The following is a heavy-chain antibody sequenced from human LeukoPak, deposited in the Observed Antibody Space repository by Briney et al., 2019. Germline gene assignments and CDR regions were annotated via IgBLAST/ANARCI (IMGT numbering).Heavy chain of an antibody. CDR2: IKKDGSEK. J-gene: IGHJ6*02. CDR3: ARDYTATGGMDV. Sequence: PGGSLRLSCTASGFIFSGSWMAWIRQAPGKGLEWVAIIKKDGSEKYYVDSMKGRFTISRDNAKNSLYLQMNSLRAEDTALYYCARDYTATGGMDVWGQGTTVTVS. CDR1: GFIFSGSW. D-gene: IGHD2-21*02. V-gene: IGHV3-7*01.